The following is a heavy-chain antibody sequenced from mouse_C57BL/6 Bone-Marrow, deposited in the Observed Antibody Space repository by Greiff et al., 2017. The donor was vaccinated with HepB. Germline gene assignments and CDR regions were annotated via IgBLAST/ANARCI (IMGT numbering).Heavy chain of an antibody. D-gene: IGHD2-4*01. CDR2: IWSGGST. CDR3: ARGLYYDYSFAY. Sequence: VQLQESGPGLVQPSQSLSITCTVSGFSLTSYGVHWVRQSPGKGLEWLGVIWSGGSTDYNAAFISRLSISKDNSKSQVFFKMNSLQADDTAIYYCARGLYYDYSFAYWGQGTLVTVSA. J-gene: IGHJ3*01. V-gene: IGHV2-2*01. CDR1: GFSLTSYG.